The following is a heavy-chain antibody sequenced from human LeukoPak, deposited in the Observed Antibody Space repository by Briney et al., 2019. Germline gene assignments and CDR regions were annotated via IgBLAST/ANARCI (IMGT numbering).Heavy chain of an antibody. CDR3: ARASRGRTSPDAFDI. CDR1: GFTFNTYG. D-gene: IGHD1-7*01. V-gene: IGHV3-NL1*01. J-gene: IGHJ3*02. CDR2: IYSGGST. Sequence: PGGSLRLSCAASGFTFNTYGIHWVRQAPGKGLEWVSVIYSGGSTYYADSVKGRFTISRDNAKNSLYLQMNSLRAEDTAVYYCARASRGRTSPDAFDIWGQGTMVTVSS.